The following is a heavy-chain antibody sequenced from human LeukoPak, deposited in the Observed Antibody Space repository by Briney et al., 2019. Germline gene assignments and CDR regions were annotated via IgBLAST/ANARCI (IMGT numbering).Heavy chain of an antibody. Sequence: ASVKVSCKASGYTFAGYYMHWVRQAPGQGLEWMGWINPNSGGTNYAQKFQGRVTMTRDTSISTAYMELSRLRSDDTAVYYCARDPGKWRATPLGYWGQGTLVTVSS. V-gene: IGHV1-2*02. CDR3: ARDPGKWRATPLGY. CDR2: INPNSGGT. J-gene: IGHJ4*02. D-gene: IGHD1-26*01. CDR1: GYTFAGYY.